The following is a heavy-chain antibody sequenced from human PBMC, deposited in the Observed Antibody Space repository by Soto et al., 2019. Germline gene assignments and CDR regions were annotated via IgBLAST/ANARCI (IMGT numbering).Heavy chain of an antibody. V-gene: IGHV1-18*04. CDR2: ISAYNGNT. Sequence: ASVKVSCKASGYAFTSYGISWVRQAPGQGLEWMGWISAYNGNTNYAQKLQGRVTMTTDTSTSTAYMELRSLRSDDTAVYYCARGMPGILTGYYNPYYYGMDVWGQGTTVTVSS. D-gene: IGHD3-9*01. J-gene: IGHJ6*02. CDR3: ARGMPGILTGYYNPYYYGMDV. CDR1: GYAFTSYG.